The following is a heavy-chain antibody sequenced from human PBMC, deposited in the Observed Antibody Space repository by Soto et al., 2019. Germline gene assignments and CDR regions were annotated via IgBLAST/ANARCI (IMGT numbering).Heavy chain of an antibody. D-gene: IGHD6-19*01. Sequence: EVQLVESGGGVVRPGGSLRLSCAASGFTFDDYGMSWVRQAPGKGLEWVSGNNWNGDSTGYADSVKGRFTISRDNAKNSLYLQMNSLRAEDTALYFCARLYSSGWYGPGRYWGQGTLVTVSS. CDR2: NNWNGDST. CDR3: ARLYSSGWYGPGRY. V-gene: IGHV3-20*04. CDR1: GFTFDDYG. J-gene: IGHJ4*02.